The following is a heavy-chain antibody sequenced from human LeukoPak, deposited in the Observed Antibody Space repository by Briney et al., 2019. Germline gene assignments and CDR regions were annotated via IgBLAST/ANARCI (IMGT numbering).Heavy chain of an antibody. D-gene: IGHD3-10*01. J-gene: IGHJ4*02. CDR3: ARYGSGTYQYYFDC. CDR2: IYHSGST. CDR1: GVSISSSTW. V-gene: IGHV4-4*02. Sequence: SETLSLTCAVSGVSISSSTWWGWVRQPPGKGLEWIGEIYHSGSTNYNPSLKSRVTISVDKSKNQFSLRLTSVTAADTAVYYCARYGSGTYQYYFDCWGQGTPVTVSS.